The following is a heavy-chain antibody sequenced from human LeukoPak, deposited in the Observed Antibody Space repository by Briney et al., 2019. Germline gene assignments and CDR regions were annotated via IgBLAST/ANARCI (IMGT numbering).Heavy chain of an antibody. V-gene: IGHV1-2*02. J-gene: IGHJ5*02. D-gene: IGHD2-2*02. Sequence: ASVKVSCKTSGYTFTDYYTHWVRQAPGQGLEWMGWINPYNGDTNYAQRFHGRVTMTRDTSINTDYMELSRLTSDDTAVYYCARARYCDFSSCYTGNNWFDPWGQGTLVTVSS. CDR1: GYTFTDYY. CDR3: ARARYCDFSSCYTGNNWFDP. CDR2: INPYNGDT.